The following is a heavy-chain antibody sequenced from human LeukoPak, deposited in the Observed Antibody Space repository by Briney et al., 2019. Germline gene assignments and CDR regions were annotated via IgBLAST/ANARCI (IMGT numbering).Heavy chain of an antibody. Sequence: PGGSLRLSCAASGFTFSSYAMSWVRQAPGKGLEWVSTITGSDGSTYYADSVKGRFTISRDNSKNTLYLQMNSLRAEDTAVYYCAKDPYSDSGAYKAGWYYFDYWGQGTLVTVSS. V-gene: IGHV3-23*01. CDR3: AKDPYSDSGAYKAGWYYFDY. D-gene: IGHD3-22*01. CDR1: GFTFSSYA. J-gene: IGHJ4*02. CDR2: ITGSDGST.